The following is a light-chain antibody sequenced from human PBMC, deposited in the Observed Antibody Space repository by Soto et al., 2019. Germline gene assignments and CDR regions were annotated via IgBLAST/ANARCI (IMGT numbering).Light chain of an antibody. Sequence: DVEMTQSPSTLPTSIGDRVTINCRASQNVSNWLAWYQQKPGKAPKLVIYKASRLESGVPSRFSASGSGTDFTLTINSLQSDDFATYFCQQYSKESTFGQGTKLEIK. J-gene: IGKJ2*01. V-gene: IGKV1-5*03. CDR1: QNVSNW. CDR2: KAS. CDR3: QQYSKEST.